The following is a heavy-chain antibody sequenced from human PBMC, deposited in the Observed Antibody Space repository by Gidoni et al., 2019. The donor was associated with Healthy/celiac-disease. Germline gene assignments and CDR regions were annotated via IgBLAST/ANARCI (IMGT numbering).Heavy chain of an antibody. V-gene: IGHV4-31*03. CDR3: ARDSGVYYYDSSGYVPRAPLFDY. J-gene: IGHJ4*02. D-gene: IGHD3-22*01. CDR1: GGSISSGGYS. CDR2: IYYSGST. Sequence: QVQLQESGPGLVKPSQTLSLTCTVSGGSISSGGYSWSWIRQHPGKGLEWIGYIYYSGSTYYNPSLKSRVTISVDTSKNQFSLKLSSVTAADTAVYYCARDSGVYYYDSSGYVPRAPLFDYWGQGTLVTVSS.